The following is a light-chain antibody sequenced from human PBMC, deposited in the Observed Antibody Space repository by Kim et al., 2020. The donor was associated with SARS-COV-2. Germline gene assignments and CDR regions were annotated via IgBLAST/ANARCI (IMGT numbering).Light chain of an antibody. CDR1: ALLKQF. Sequence: AGQTGRITCSGEALLKQFGYWYQQRTGRAPILVLYRDKERPSWIPERLSGSRSGTTLTLTITGVQTEDEADYFCQSADISGTSWIFGGGTKLTVL. V-gene: IGLV3-25*03. CDR3: QSADISGTSWI. CDR2: RDK. J-gene: IGLJ2*01.